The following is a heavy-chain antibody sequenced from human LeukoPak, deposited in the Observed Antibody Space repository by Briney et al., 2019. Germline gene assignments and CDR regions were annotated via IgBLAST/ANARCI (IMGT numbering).Heavy chain of an antibody. CDR2: INTDGSST. D-gene: IGHD3-22*01. CDR1: GFTFSSYW. Sequence: PGGSLRLSCAASGFTFSSYWMHWVRQAPGKGLVWVSRINTDGSSTSYADSVKGRFTISRDNAKNTLYLQMNSLRAEDTAVYYCASGVHDDYYDSSGYRSWGQGTLVTVSS. CDR3: ASGVHDDYYDSSGYRS. J-gene: IGHJ5*02. V-gene: IGHV3-74*01.